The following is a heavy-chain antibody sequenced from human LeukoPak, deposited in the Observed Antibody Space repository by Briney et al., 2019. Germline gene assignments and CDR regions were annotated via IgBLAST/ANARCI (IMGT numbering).Heavy chain of an antibody. CDR2: ISSSGSTI. CDR3: ARDSSGPLGY. Sequence: GGSLRLSCAASGFTFSSYEMNWVRQAPGKGLEWVSYISSSGSTIYYADSVKGRFTISRDNAKNSLYLQMNSMRAEDTAVYYCARDSSGPLGYWGQGTLVTVSS. V-gene: IGHV3-48*03. CDR1: GFTFSSYE. D-gene: IGHD3-22*01. J-gene: IGHJ4*02.